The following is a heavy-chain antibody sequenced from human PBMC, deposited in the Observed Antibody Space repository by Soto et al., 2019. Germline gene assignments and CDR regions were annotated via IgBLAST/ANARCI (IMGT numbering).Heavy chain of an antibody. D-gene: IGHD3-10*01. Sequence: SETLSLTCAVYGESFSGYYWTWIRQPPGEGLEWIGEINSSGSIKYNPSLKSRVTMSVDTSKNQFSLKLASLTAADTAVYYCARVWGGAFDIWGQGTMVTVSS. CDR1: GESFSGYY. J-gene: IGHJ3*02. CDR2: INSSGSI. V-gene: IGHV4-34*01. CDR3: ARVWGGAFDI.